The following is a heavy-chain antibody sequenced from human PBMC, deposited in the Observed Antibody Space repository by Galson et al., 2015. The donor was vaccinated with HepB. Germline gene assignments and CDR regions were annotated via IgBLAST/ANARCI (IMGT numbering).Heavy chain of an antibody. CDR2: ISSNGGST. CDR1: GFTFSSYA. V-gene: IGHV3-64D*06. Sequence: SLRLSCAASGFTFSSYAMHWVRQAPGKGLEYVSAISSNGGSTYYADSVKGRFTISRDNSKNTLYLQMSSLRAEDTAVYYCVKGYSSGWYKSSLLDYWGQGTLVTVSS. D-gene: IGHD6-19*01. J-gene: IGHJ4*02. CDR3: VKGYSSGWYKSSLLDY.